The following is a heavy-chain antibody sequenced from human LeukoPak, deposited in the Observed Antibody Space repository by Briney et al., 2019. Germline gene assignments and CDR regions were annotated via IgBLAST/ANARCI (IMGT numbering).Heavy chain of an antibody. Sequence: GGSLRLSCAASGFTFSSYAMHWVRQAPGKGLEWVAVISYDGSNKYYADSVKGRFTISRDNSKNTLYQQMNSLRAEDTAVYYCARDTYYYDSSGCFDYWGQGTLVTVSS. D-gene: IGHD3-22*01. J-gene: IGHJ4*02. V-gene: IGHV3-30*04. CDR1: GFTFSSYA. CDR2: ISYDGSNK. CDR3: ARDTYYYDSSGCFDY.